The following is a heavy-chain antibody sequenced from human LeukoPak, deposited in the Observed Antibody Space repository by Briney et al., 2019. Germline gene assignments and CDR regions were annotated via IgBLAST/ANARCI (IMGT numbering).Heavy chain of an antibody. J-gene: IGHJ4*02. CDR2: IYYSGST. V-gene: IGHV4-39*07. CDR1: GGSISSSSYY. D-gene: IGHD1-7*01. Sequence: SETLSLTCTVSGGSISSSSYYWGWIRQPPGKGLEWIGSIYYSGSTYYNPSLKSRVTISVDTSKNQFSLKLSSVTAADTAVYYCAREKELPSVFDYWGQGTLVTVSS. CDR3: AREKELPSVFDY.